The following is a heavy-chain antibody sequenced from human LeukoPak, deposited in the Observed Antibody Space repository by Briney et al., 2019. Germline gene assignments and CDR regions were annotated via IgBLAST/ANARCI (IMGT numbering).Heavy chain of an antibody. CDR3: TTYGSGRKFDY. Sequence: GGSLRLTCAASGFTVRDYALHWVRQTSGKGLEWIARIESKTDGGTTDYGAPVKGRFTISRDDSTNTLYLQMNSLKSEDTAVYYCTTYGSGRKFDYWGQGILVTVSS. CDR1: GFTVRDYA. J-gene: IGHJ4*02. D-gene: IGHD3-10*01. CDR2: IESKTDGGTT. V-gene: IGHV3-15*04.